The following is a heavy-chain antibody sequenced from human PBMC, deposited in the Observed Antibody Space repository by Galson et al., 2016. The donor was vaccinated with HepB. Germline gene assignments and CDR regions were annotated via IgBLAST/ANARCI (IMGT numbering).Heavy chain of an antibody. J-gene: IGHJ4*02. CDR1: GFTFSSYA. D-gene: IGHD6-19*01. CDR2: ISSSGGGT. CDR3: ARAKAVPGLYSFDY. V-gene: IGHV3-23*01. Sequence: SLRLSCAASGFTFSSYAMSWVRQAPGKGLEWVSGISSSGGGTYYADSVKGHFIISRDNSKSTLFLQMNSLGAEDTAIYYCARAKAVPGLYSFDYWGQGTLVTVSS.